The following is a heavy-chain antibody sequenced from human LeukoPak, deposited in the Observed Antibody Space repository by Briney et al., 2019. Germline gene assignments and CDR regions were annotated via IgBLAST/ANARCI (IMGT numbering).Heavy chain of an antibody. V-gene: IGHV3-30-3*01. J-gene: IGHJ4*02. Sequence: PGRSLRLSCAASGFIFSDYAMHWVRQAPGKGLEWVAVISDDGSNKYYADSVKGRFTISRDNSKNTLFLQMNSLKTEDTAVYRCARGHGYDGNGGLFDFWGQGTLVTVSS. CDR3: ARGHGYDGNGGLFDF. CDR1: GFIFSDYA. CDR2: ISDDGSNK. D-gene: IGHD4-23*01.